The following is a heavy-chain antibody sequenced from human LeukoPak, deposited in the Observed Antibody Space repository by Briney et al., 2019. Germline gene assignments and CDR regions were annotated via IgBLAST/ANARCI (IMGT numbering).Heavy chain of an antibody. CDR2: INPSGGST. CDR1: GGTFTSYY. V-gene: IGHV1-46*01. CDR3: ARSYDILTGPPRGHYYYYMDV. Sequence: GASVKVSCKASGGTFTSYYMHWVRQAPGQGLEWMGIINPSGGSTSYAQKFQGRVTMTRDTSTSTVYMELSSLRSEDTAVYYCARSYDILTGPPRGHYYYYMDVWGKGTTVTVSS. J-gene: IGHJ6*03. D-gene: IGHD3-9*01.